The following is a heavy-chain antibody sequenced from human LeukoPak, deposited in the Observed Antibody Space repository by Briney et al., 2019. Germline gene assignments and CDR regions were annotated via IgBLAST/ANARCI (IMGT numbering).Heavy chain of an antibody. CDR2: IHSSGST. CDR1: GASISAFH. Sequence: SETLSLTCTVSGASISAFHWTWFRQPAGKTLEWIGLIHSSGSTLFNPSLKSRVAMSLDLTKNQLSLRLTSLTAADTAMYYCARKDGDYWGQGTLVTVSS. J-gene: IGHJ4*02. V-gene: IGHV4-4*07. CDR3: ARKDGDY.